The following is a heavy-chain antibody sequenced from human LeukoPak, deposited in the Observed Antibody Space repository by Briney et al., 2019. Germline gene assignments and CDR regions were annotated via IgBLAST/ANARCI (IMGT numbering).Heavy chain of an antibody. V-gene: IGHV4-39*01. D-gene: IGHD7-27*01. CDR2: IYYSGST. CDR1: GGSISSSTYY. Sequence: SETLSLTCTVSGGSISSSTYYWGWIRQPPGKGLEWIGSIYYSGSTYYNPSLKSRVTISVDTSKNQFSLKLSSVTAADTAVYYCARRDWGQYYFDYWGQGTLVTVSS. CDR3: ARRDWGQYYFDY. J-gene: IGHJ4*02.